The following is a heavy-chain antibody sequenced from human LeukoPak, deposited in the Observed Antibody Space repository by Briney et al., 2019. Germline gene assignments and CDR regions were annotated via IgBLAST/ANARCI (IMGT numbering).Heavy chain of an antibody. Sequence: KPSETLSLTCTVSGGSISSYYWSWIRQPPGKGLEWIGYIYYSGSTNYNPSLKSRVTISVDTSKNQFSLKLSSVTAADTAVYYCARQTASYYMDVWGKGTTVTVSS. CDR2: IYYSGST. V-gene: IGHV4-59*08. CDR3: ARQTASYYMDV. J-gene: IGHJ6*03. D-gene: IGHD1-1*01. CDR1: GGSISSYY.